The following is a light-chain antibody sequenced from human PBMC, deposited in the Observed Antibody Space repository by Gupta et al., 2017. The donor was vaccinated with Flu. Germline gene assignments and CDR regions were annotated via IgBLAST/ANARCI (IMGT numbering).Light chain of an antibody. V-gene: IGLV3-21*02. Sequence: SFVLTQPPSMSMAPGQTARIPCGGTNIGSKSVHWYQQKPGQAPVVVVFDDSDRPAGSPERVSGSNSGNTATLSISRVEAGDEAAYYCQLWEGGSDNPGVFDGGTKRSVL. J-gene: IGLJ3*02. CDR3: QLWEGGSDNPGV. CDR2: DDS. CDR1: NIGSKS.